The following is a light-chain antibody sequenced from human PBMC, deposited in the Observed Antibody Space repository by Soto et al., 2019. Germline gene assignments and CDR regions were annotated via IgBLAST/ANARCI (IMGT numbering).Light chain of an antibody. V-gene: IGKV3-11*01. J-gene: IGKJ4*01. CDR3: QQRPHWHLT. CDR2: DAS. Sequence: ETVLTQSPATLSLSPGERATLSCRASRSVGRSLAWYQQKPGQAPRLLIYDASNRATGIPARFSGSGSGTDFTLTISRLEPEDFALSYCQQRPHWHLTFGGGTTVEIK. CDR1: RSVGRS.